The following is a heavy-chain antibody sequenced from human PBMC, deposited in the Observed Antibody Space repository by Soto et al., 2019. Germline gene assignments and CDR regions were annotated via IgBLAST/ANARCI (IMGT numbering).Heavy chain of an antibody. Sequence: QVQLVQSGAEVKKPGASVKVSCKASGYTFTSYYMHWVRQAPGQGLEWMGTINPSGTTTDYAQKFQGRVTMPRDTSTSTYYMELSSLRSEDTAVYYCERPQIASHFYYGMDVWGQGTTVTVSS. D-gene: IGHD2-2*01. CDR1: GYTFTSYY. CDR2: INPSGTTT. CDR3: ERPQIASHFYYGMDV. V-gene: IGHV1-46*01. J-gene: IGHJ6*02.